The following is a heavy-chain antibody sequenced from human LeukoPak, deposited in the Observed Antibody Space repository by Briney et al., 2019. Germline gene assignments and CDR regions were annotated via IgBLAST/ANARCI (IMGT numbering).Heavy chain of an antibody. V-gene: IGHV3-11*01. CDR2: ISSSGSTI. Sequence: GGSLRLSCAASGFTFSDYYMSWIRQAPGKGLEWVSYISSSGSTIYYADSVKGRFTISRDNAKNSLYLQMNSLRAEDTAVYYCARGPRITLVRGGQWYHYMDVWGKGTTVTISS. J-gene: IGHJ6*03. CDR3: ARGPRITLVRGGQWYHYMDV. D-gene: IGHD3-10*01. CDR1: GFTFSDYY.